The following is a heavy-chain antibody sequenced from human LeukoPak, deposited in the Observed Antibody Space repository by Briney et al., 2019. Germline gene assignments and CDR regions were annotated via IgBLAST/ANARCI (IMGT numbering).Heavy chain of an antibody. CDR2: IFHRGGT. J-gene: IGHJ4*02. CDR1: NDSISSGDNY. D-gene: IGHD1/OR15-1a*01. V-gene: IGHV4-30-4*01. CDR3: ATLEHADPFY. Sequence: PSETLSLTCTVSNDSISSGDNYWNWIRQPPGKGLEWIGYIFHRGGTSYNPSLKSRVTISVDTSKNQFSLKLSSVTAADTAVYYCATLEHADPFYWGQGTLVTVSS.